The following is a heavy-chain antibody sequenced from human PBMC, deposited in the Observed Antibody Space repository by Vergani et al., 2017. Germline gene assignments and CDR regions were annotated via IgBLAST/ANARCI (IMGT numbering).Heavy chain of an antibody. D-gene: IGHD3-9*01. V-gene: IGHV3-33*06. CDR3: AKDRNYYDILTGYPGS. CDR1: GFTFSSYG. Sequence: QVQLVESGGGVVQPGRSLRLSCAASGFTFSSYGMHWVRQAPGKGLEWVAVIWYDGSKKYYADSVKGRFTISRDNYKNTLYLQMNSLRADDTAVDYCAKDRNYYDILTGYPGSWGQGTLVTVSS. CDR2: IWYDGSKK. J-gene: IGHJ5*02.